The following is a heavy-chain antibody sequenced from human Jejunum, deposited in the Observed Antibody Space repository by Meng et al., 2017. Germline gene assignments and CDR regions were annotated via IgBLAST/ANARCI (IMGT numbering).Heavy chain of an antibody. Sequence: GESLKISCAASGFTFTNYAMSWVRQAPGKGLEWVSVISVTTPNKYYADSVKGRFTISRDISTNTLFLKMNSMRDEDTAVYYCAKDQILADKAWYGESWGQGTLVTVSS. V-gene: IGHV3-23*01. J-gene: IGHJ5*02. CDR2: ISVTTPNK. CDR3: AKDQILADKAWYGES. D-gene: IGHD2/OR15-2a*01. CDR1: GFTFTNYA.